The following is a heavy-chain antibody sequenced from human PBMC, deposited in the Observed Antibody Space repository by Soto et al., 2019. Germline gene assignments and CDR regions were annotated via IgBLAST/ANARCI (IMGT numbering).Heavy chain of an antibody. V-gene: IGHV4-31*02. CDR1: GGSISSGGYY. D-gene: IGHD3-10*01. Sequence: SETLSLTCTVSGGSISSGGYYWSWIRQHPGKGLEWIAYIYYSGSTYYNPSLKSRVTISVDTSKNQFSLKLSSVTAADTAVYYCARGGLTVPYYFDYWGQGTLVTVSS. CDR3: ARGGLTVPYYFDY. CDR2: IYYSGST. J-gene: IGHJ4*02.